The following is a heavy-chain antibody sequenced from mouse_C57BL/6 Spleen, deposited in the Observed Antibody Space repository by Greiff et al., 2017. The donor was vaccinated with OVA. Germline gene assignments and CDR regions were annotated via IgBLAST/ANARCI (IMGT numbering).Heavy chain of an antibody. V-gene: IGHV1-64*01. Sequence: VQLQQPGAELVKPGASVKLSCKASGYTFTSYWMHWVKQRPGQGLEWIGMIHPNSGSTNYNEKFKSKATLTVDKSSSTAYMQLSSLTSEDSAVYYCAPITTVVASYYFDYWGQGTTLTVSS. CDR2: IHPNSGST. D-gene: IGHD1-1*01. J-gene: IGHJ2*01. CDR1: GYTFTSYW. CDR3: APITTVVASYYFDY.